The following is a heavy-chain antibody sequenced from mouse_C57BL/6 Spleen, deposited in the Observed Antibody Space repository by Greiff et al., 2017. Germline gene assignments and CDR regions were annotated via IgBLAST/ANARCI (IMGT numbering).Heavy chain of an antibody. Sequence: EVKLMESGGGLVKPGGSLKLSCAASGFTFSDYGMHWVRQAPEKGLEWVAYISSGSSTIYYADTVKGRFTISRDNDKNNRFLQMTRLRSEDTDMYYCARQGYGSTYAMDYWGQGTSVTVSS. D-gene: IGHD1-1*01. J-gene: IGHJ4*01. CDR2: ISSGSSTI. CDR1: GFTFSDYG. CDR3: ARQGYGSTYAMDY. V-gene: IGHV5-17*01.